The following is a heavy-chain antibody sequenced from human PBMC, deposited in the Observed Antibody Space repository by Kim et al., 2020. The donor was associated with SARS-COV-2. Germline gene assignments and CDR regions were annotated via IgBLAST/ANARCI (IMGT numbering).Heavy chain of an antibody. CDR3: ARDRLSRLMITFGGVIDYGMDV. CDR2: IWYDGSNK. D-gene: IGHD3-16*02. V-gene: IGHV3-33*01. J-gene: IGHJ6*02. CDR1: GFTFSSYG. Sequence: GGSLRLSCAASGFTFSSYGMHWVRQAPGKGLEWVAVIWYDGSNKYYADSVKGRFTISRDNSKNTLYLQMNSPRAEDTAVYYCARDRLSRLMITFGGVIDYGMDVWGQGTTVTVSS.